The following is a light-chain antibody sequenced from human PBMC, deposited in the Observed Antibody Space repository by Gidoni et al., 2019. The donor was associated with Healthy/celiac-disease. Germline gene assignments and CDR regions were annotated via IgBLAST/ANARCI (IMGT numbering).Light chain of an antibody. J-gene: IGLJ2*01. Sequence: SALTQPRTVSGSPGQSVTISCTGTSSDVGGYNYVSWYQQHPDKAPKLMIYDVSKRPSGVPDRFSGSKSGNTASLTISGLQAEDEADYYCCSYAGSYTVVFGGGTKLTVL. V-gene: IGLV2-11*01. CDR1: SSDVGGYNY. CDR2: DVS. CDR3: CSYAGSYTVV.